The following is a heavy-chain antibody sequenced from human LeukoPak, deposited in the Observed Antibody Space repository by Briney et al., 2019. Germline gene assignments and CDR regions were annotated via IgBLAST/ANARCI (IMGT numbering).Heavy chain of an antibody. CDR2: IYYSGST. J-gene: IGHJ4*02. D-gene: IGHD3-10*01. CDR3: AGAESPIGFDY. CDR1: GGSISSGGYY. V-gene: IGHV4-31*03. Sequence: SETLSLTCTVSGGSISSGGYYWSWLRQRPGQGLEWIGYIYYSGSTYYNPSLKSRVTISVDTSKNQFSLKLSSVTAADTAVYYCAGAESPIGFDYWGQGTLVTVSS.